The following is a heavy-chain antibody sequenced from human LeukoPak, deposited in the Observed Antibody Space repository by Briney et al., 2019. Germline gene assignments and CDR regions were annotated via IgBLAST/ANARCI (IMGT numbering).Heavy chain of an antibody. CDR2: INHSGST. Sequence: SETLSLTCAVYGGSFSGYYWSWIRQPPGKGLEWIGEINHSGSTNYNPSLKSRVTISVDTSKNQFSLKLSSVTAADTAVYYCARHVWGLGYYFDYWGQGTLVTVSS. V-gene: IGHV4-34*01. D-gene: IGHD7-27*01. J-gene: IGHJ4*02. CDR3: ARHVWGLGYYFDY. CDR1: GGSFSGYY.